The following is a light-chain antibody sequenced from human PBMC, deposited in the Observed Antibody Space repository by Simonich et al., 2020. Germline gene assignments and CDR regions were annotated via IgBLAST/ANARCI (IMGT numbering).Light chain of an antibody. CDR2: KAS. CDR1: QSISSW. J-gene: IGKJ2*01. Sequence: DIQMTQSPSTLSASVGDRVTIPCRASQSISSWLAWYQQTPGKAPKLLIYKASSLERGVPSRFSGSGSGTEFTLTISSLQPDDFATYYCQQYNSYSPYTFGQGTKLEIK. CDR3: QQYNSYSPYT. V-gene: IGKV1-5*03.